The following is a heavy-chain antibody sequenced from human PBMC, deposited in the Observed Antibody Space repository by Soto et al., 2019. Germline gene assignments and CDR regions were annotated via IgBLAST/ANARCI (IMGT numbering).Heavy chain of an antibody. J-gene: IGHJ5*01. CDR1: GASINNFAYY. CDR2: VYYNENT. D-gene: IGHD3-10*01. CDR3: ARRERYYGSPGWFDP. V-gene: IGHV4-39*01. Sequence: TLSLTCSVSGASINNFAYYWGWIRQPPGKGLEWIGTVYYNENTYYNPSLKSRVAISVDTAKNQFSLNLRSVTAADTAIYFCARRERYYGSPGWFDPWGQGTLVTSPQ.